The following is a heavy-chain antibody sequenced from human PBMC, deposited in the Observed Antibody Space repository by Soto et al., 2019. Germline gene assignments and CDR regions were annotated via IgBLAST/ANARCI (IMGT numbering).Heavy chain of an antibody. CDR2: INPIFGTA. J-gene: IGHJ6*02. D-gene: IGHD2-15*01. CDR3: ARSQGGSSSLDIYYYYYYGMDV. V-gene: IGHV1-69*01. CDR1: GGTFSSYA. Sequence: QVQLVQSGAEVKKPGSSVKVSCKAPGGTFSSYAISWVRQAPGQGLEWTGGINPIFGTAKYAQKIQGRVTITADESTSTGYVELSSLRSEDTAVYYCARSQGGSSSLDIYYYYYYGMDVWGQGTTVTVSS.